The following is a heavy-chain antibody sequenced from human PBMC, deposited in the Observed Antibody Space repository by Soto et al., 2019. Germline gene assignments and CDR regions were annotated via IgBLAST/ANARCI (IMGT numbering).Heavy chain of an antibody. J-gene: IGHJ4*02. CDR2: IYHSGST. D-gene: IGHD6-6*01. CDR3: AREQLVKSDY. V-gene: IGHV4-4*02. Sequence: QVQLQESGPGLVKPSGTLSLTCAVSGGSISSSNWWSWVRHPPGKGLEWIGEIYHSGSTNYNPSLKSRVTRSVDKSKNQCSVKLSAVTAADRAVYYCAREQLVKSDYWGQGTLVTVSA. CDR1: GGSISSSNW.